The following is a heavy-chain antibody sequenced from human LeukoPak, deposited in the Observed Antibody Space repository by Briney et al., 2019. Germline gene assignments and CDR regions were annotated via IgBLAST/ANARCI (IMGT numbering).Heavy chain of an antibody. CDR2: ISSSGSTI. V-gene: IGHV3-11*04. J-gene: IGHJ4*02. Sequence: GGSLRLSCAASGFTFSDYYMSWIRQAPGKGLEWVSYISSSGSTIYYADSVKGRFTISRDNAKNSLCLQMNSLRAEDTAVYYCARDSYMYSSPNGFDYWGQGTLVTVSS. CDR1: GFTFSDYY. D-gene: IGHD6-13*01. CDR3: ARDSYMYSSPNGFDY.